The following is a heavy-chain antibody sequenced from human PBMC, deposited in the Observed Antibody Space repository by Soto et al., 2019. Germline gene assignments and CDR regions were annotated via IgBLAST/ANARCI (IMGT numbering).Heavy chain of an antibody. CDR2: IWNHGRED. CDR1: GFTFSTYG. Sequence: QVHLVESGGGVVQPGRSLRLSCAASGFTFSTYGMHWVRQAPGKGLEWVALIWNHGREDSYADSVKGRFTISRDNSKNTLWLQMNSLRADDKAVYYCVRGPWLVGDVTSFDYWGQGSLVTVSS. CDR3: VRGPWLVGDVTSFDY. D-gene: IGHD6-19*01. V-gene: IGHV3-33*01. J-gene: IGHJ4*02.